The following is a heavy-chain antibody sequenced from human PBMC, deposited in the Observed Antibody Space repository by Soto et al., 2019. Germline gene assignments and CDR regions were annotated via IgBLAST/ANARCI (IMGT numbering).Heavy chain of an antibody. CDR3: ARAFSRSSYRYFDY. D-gene: IGHD6-6*01. V-gene: IGHV1-2*04. Sequence: ASVKVSCKASGYTFTGYYMHWVRQAPGQGLEWMGWINPNSGGTNYAQKFQGWVTMTRDTSISTAYMELSRLRSDDTAVYYCARAFSRSSYRYFDYWGQGNLVTVSS. CDR2: INPNSGGT. J-gene: IGHJ4*02. CDR1: GYTFTGYY.